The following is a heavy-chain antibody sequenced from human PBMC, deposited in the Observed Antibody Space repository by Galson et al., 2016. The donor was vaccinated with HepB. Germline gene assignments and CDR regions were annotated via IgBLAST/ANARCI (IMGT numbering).Heavy chain of an antibody. CDR1: GYSLSEFS. CDR2: PDPEDDET. CDR3: SAGPTGTTAFDL. V-gene: IGHV1-24*01. J-gene: IGHJ3*01. Sequence: SVKVSCKVSGYSLSEFSMHWVRQAPGKGLEWMGGPDPEDDETTYAQKFQGRVTMTGDASTDTAYLELTSLRFEDTAVYYCSAGPTGTTAFDLWGQGTMVIVSP. D-gene: IGHD1/OR15-1a*01.